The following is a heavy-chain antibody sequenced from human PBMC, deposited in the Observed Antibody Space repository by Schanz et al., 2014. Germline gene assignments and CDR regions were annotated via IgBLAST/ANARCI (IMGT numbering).Heavy chain of an antibody. CDR2: ITYNGGTI. J-gene: IGHJ3*02. CDR3: AKGRFGELSAFDI. V-gene: IGHV3-11*01. CDR1: GFIFSDYY. D-gene: IGHD3-10*01. Sequence: QVRLVESGGGLVKPGGSLRLSCAASGFIFSDYYMAWIRQAPGKGLEWISYITYNGGTIYYADSVKGRFTISRDNSKNTLYLQMNSLRAEDTAVYYCAKGRFGELSAFDIWGQGTMVTVSS.